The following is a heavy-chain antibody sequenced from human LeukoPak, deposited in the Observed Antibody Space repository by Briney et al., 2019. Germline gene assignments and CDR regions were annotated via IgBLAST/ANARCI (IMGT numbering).Heavy chain of an antibody. J-gene: IGHJ4*02. CDR2: IYPDDSDT. Sequence: GESLKISCKGSGYSFTSYWIGWVRQMPGKGLEWMGIIYPDDSDTRYSPSFQGQVTISADKSIATAYLQWSSLKASDTAMYYCVRRTTVTTSGDYWGPGTLVTVSS. CDR3: VRRTTVTTSGDY. D-gene: IGHD4-17*01. V-gene: IGHV5-51*01. CDR1: GYSFTSYW.